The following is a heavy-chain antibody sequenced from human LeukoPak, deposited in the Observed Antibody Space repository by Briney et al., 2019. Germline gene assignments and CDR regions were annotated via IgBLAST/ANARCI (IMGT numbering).Heavy chain of an antibody. D-gene: IGHD6-6*01. CDR1: GFTVSRNY. Sequence: GGSLRLSCAASGFTVSRNYMSWVRQAPGKGLEWVSVIYSAGSTYYADSVKGRFTISRDNSKSTLYLQMNSLRAEDTAVYYCARAPYSSLYYFDYWGQGTLVTVSS. J-gene: IGHJ4*02. CDR3: ARAPYSSLYYFDY. CDR2: IYSAGST. V-gene: IGHV3-53*01.